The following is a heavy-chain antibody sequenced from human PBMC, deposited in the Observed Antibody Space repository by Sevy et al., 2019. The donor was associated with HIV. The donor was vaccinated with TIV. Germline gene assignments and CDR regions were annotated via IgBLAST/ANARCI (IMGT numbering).Heavy chain of an antibody. J-gene: IGHJ4*02. CDR2: ISYDGSNK. CDR3: AKEDASSGYYFDY. D-gene: IGHD3-22*01. Sequence: GGSLRLSCAASGFTFSSYGMHWVRQAPGKGLEWVAVISYDGSNKYYADSVKGRFTISRGNSKNTLYLQMNSLRAEDTAVYYCAKEDASSGYYFDYCGQGTLVTVSS. CDR1: GFTFSSYG. V-gene: IGHV3-30*18.